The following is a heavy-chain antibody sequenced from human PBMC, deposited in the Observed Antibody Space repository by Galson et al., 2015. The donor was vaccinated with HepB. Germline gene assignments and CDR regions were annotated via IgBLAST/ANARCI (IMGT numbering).Heavy chain of an antibody. Sequence: SLRLSCAASGFTVSSNYMSWVRQAPGKGLEWVSVIYSGGSTYYADSVKGRFTISRHNSKNTLYLQMNSLRAEDTAVYYCARGGYGGNPLTLDYWGQGTLVTVSS. CDR3: ARGGYGGNPLTLDY. D-gene: IGHD4-23*01. V-gene: IGHV3-53*04. CDR1: GFTVSSNY. J-gene: IGHJ4*02. CDR2: IYSGGST.